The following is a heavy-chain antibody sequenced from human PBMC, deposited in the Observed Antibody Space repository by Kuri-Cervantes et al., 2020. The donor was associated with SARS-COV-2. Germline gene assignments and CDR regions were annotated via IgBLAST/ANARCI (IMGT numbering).Heavy chain of an antibody. CDR3: AKDQGDDYYDSSGYYGWGVVDY. J-gene: IGHJ4*02. Sequence: GEFLKISCAASGFTFSSYGMHWVRQAPGKGLEWVAFIRYDGSNKYYADSVKGRFTISRDNSKNTLYLQMNSLRAEDTAVYYCAKDQGDDYYDSSGYYGWGVVDYWGQGTLVTVSS. D-gene: IGHD3-22*01. CDR2: IRYDGSNK. CDR1: GFTFSSYG. V-gene: IGHV3-30*02.